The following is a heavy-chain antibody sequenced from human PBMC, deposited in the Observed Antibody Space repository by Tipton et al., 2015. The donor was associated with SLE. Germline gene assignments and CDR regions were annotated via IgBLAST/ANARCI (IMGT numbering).Heavy chain of an antibody. CDR3: ARRHYSGPFDS. V-gene: IGHV4-39*07. J-gene: IGHJ4*02. CDR2: IFYTGST. Sequence: TLSLTCTVSGDSISGGGYFWTWIRQHPGKGLEWIGSIFYTGSTYYNPSLKSRVSFSIDTSKHQFSLKLNSVTAADTAVYYCARRHYSGPFDSWGQGTLVTVSS. CDR1: GDSISGGGYF. D-gene: IGHD5-12*01.